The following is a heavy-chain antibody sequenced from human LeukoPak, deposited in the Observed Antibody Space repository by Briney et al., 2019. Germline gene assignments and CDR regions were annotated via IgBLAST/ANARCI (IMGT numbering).Heavy chain of an antibody. CDR1: GFAFGDDA. V-gene: IGHV3-30-3*01. CDR3: ASSFCSSTSCYNTYYFDY. D-gene: IGHD2-2*01. CDR2: ISYDGSNK. Sequence: GGSLRLSCTGFGFAFGDDAMHWVRQAPGKGLEWVAVISYDGSNKYYADSVKGRFTISRDNSKNTLYLQMNSLRAEDTAVYYCASSFCSSTSCYNTYYFDYWGQGTLVTVSS. J-gene: IGHJ4*02.